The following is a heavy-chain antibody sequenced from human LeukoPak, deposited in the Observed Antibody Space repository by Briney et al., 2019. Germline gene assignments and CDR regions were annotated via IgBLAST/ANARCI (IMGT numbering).Heavy chain of an antibody. CDR3: ARWEYSSSLGSDYFDY. CDR2: ISGSGGST. CDR1: GFTFNNYA. V-gene: IGHV3-23*01. J-gene: IGHJ4*02. D-gene: IGHD6-6*01. Sequence: GGSLRLSCAASGFTFNNYAMSWVRQAPGKGLEWVSAISGSGGSTYYADSVKGRFTISRDNSKNTQYLQMNSLGAEDTAVYYCARWEYSSSLGSDYFDYWGQGTLVTVSS.